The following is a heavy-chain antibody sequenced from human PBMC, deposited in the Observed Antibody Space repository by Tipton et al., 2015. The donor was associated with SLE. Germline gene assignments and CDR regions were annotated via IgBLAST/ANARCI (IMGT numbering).Heavy chain of an antibody. Sequence: TLSLTCTVSGGSISSYYWSWTRQPAGKGLEWIGRIYTSGSTNYNPSLKSRVTISVDTSKNQFSLRVTSVNAADTAVYYCARVLPLATAGALNAFDIWGQGTMVTVSS. CDR1: GGSISSYY. V-gene: IGHV4-4*07. J-gene: IGHJ3*02. D-gene: IGHD6-25*01. CDR2: IYTSGST. CDR3: ARVLPLATAGALNAFDI.